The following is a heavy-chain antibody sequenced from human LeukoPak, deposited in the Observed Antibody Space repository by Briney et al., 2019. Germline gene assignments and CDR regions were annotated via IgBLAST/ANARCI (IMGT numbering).Heavy chain of an antibody. D-gene: IGHD1-26*01. CDR1: GYTFTSYY. Sequence: ASVKVSCKASGYTFTSYYIHWVRQAPGQGLEWMGMINPSAGRTGHAQKFQDRVTMTRDTSTSTVYMELSSLRSGDTAVYYCARGPGDSYYYFDYWGQGTLVTVSS. V-gene: IGHV1-46*01. J-gene: IGHJ4*02. CDR3: ARGPGDSYYYFDY. CDR2: INPSAGRT.